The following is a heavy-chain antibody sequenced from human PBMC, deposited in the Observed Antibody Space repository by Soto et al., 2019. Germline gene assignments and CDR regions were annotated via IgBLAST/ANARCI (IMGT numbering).Heavy chain of an antibody. D-gene: IGHD5-18*01. CDR3: AREAYSYGLQNWFDP. V-gene: IGHV4-4*02. Sequence: PSETLSLTCAVSGGSISSSNWWSWVRQPPGKGLEWIGEIYHSGSTNYNPSLKSRVTISVDKSKNQFSLKLSSVTAADTAVYYCAREAYSYGLQNWFDPWGQGTLVTVS. CDR1: GGSISSSNW. CDR2: IYHSGST. J-gene: IGHJ5*02.